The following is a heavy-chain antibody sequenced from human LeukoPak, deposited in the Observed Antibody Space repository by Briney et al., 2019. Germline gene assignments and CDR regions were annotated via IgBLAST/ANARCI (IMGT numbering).Heavy chain of an antibody. V-gene: IGHV3-23*01. CDR3: AKDPNGDYIGAFDA. Sequence: GGSLRLSCAGSGLTLRSYGMTWVRQAPGKGLEWVSSISGNGGVTTYADSVKGRFTISRDNSRNTLYLQMDSLRAEDTAVYYCAKDPNGDYIGAFDAWGQGTMVTVSS. CDR1: GLTLRSYG. CDR2: ISGNGGVT. J-gene: IGHJ3*01. D-gene: IGHD2-8*01.